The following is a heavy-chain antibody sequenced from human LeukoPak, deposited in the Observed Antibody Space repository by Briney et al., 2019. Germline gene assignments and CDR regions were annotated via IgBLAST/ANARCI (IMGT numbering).Heavy chain of an antibody. CDR1: GYSISSGYY. D-gene: IGHD5-24*01. Sequence: PSETLSLTCTVSGYSISSGYYWGWIRQPPGKGLEWIGSIYHSGSTYYNPSLKSRVTISVDTSKNQFSLKLSSVTAADTAVYYCARGRRDGYNPPHLDYWGQGTLVTVSS. CDR2: IYHSGST. J-gene: IGHJ4*02. V-gene: IGHV4-38-2*02. CDR3: ARGRRDGYNPPHLDY.